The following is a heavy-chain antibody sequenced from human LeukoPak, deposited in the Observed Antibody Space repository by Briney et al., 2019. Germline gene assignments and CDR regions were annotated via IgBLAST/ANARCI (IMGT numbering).Heavy chain of an antibody. J-gene: IGHJ4*02. V-gene: IGHV3-23*01. CDR2: ISGSGTTT. CDR3: ARVKSYNSYFDS. Sequence: PGGSLRLSCAASGFTFTNYAMTWVRQAPGKGLEWVSGISGSGTTTYYADSVKGRFTISRDNSKNTLYLQMNSLRAEDTAVYYCARVKSYNSYFDSWGQGALVTVSS. D-gene: IGHD1-1*01. CDR1: GFTFTNYA.